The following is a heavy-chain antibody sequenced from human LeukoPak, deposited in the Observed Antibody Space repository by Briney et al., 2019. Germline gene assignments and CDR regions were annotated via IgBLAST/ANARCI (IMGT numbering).Heavy chain of an antibody. Sequence: PSETLSLTCTVSGGSISSSSYYWGWIRQPPGKGLEWIGSIYYSGSTYYNPSLKSRVTISVDTSKNQFSLKLSSVTAADTAVYYCARGGYDSSGLTEYFQHWGQGTLVTVSS. J-gene: IGHJ1*01. CDR2: IYYSGST. D-gene: IGHD3-22*01. V-gene: IGHV4-39*07. CDR1: GGSISSSSYY. CDR3: ARGGYDSSGLTEYFQH.